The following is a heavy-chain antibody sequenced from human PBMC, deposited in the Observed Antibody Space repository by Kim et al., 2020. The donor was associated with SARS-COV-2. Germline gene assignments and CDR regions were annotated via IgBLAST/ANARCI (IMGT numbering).Heavy chain of an antibody. CDR3: TSSTRGIVGAMPQETDY. V-gene: IGHV3-73*01. CDR1: GFTFSGSA. Sequence: GGSLRLSCAASGFTFSGSAMHWVRQASGKGLEWVGRIRSKANSYATAYAASVKGRFTISRDDSKNTAYLQMNSLKTEDTAVYYCTSSTRGIVGAMPQETDYWGQGTLVTVSS. D-gene: IGHD1-26*01. J-gene: IGHJ4*02. CDR2: IRSKANSYAT.